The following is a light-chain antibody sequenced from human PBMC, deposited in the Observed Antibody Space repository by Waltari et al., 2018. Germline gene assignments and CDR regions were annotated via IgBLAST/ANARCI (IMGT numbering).Light chain of an antibody. CDR3: MQGTHWPPYT. Sequence: VVMTQSPLSLPVTPGQPASISCRSSQSLVYRDGDTDLNWFHQRPGQSPRRLIYKVSNRDAGVPDRFNGSGSGTDFTLKISRVEAEDVGVYYCMQGTHWPPYTFGQGTKLEIK. CDR1: QSLVYRDGDTD. J-gene: IGKJ2*01. CDR2: KVS. V-gene: IGKV2-30*01.